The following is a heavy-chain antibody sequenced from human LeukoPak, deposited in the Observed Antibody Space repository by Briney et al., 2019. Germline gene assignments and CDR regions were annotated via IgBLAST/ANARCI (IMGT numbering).Heavy chain of an antibody. CDR1: KFVFSNYW. CDR2: IGGDGIAF. CDR3: AKDRANWAIDD. V-gene: IGHV3-48*04. D-gene: IGHD3-16*01. J-gene: IGHJ4*02. Sequence: GGSLRLSCAASKFVFSNYWMTWVRQAPGKGLEWISYIGGDGIAFYADSVKGRFTASKDDARKSMYLQMNSLRVEDTAVYYCAKDRANWAIDDWGQGTQVTVSS.